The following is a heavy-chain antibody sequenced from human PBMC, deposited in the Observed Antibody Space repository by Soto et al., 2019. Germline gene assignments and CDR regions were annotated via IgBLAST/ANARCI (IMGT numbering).Heavy chain of an antibody. CDR1: GFTFSGHG. V-gene: IGHV3-33*01. Sequence: QVQLVESGGGVVQPGRSLRLSCAASGFTFSGHGMHWVRQAPGKGLEWVGVIWYDGNNKCYADSVKGRFTISRDNSKNTLYLQMTSLRAEDTAVYYCARDADTSGYFHYSDYWGQGTLVTVSS. CDR3: ARDADTSGYFHYSDY. CDR2: IWYDGNNK. J-gene: IGHJ4*02. D-gene: IGHD3-22*01.